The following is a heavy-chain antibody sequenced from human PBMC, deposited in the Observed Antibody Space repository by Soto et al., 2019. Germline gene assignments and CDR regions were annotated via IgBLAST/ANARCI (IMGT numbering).Heavy chain of an antibody. Sequence: QVQLVQSGAEVKRPGSSVKVSCKASGDTFTFYSINWVRQAPGLGLEWMGRINPILSMSNYAQRFQGRVTMTADKSTSTGYMELSSQRSEDTASYYCASSYGSGYRAFDYWGQGPLVTVSS. V-gene: IGHV1-69*02. D-gene: IGHD3-10*01. CDR1: GDTFTFYS. J-gene: IGHJ4*02. CDR2: INPILSMS. CDR3: ASSYGSGYRAFDY.